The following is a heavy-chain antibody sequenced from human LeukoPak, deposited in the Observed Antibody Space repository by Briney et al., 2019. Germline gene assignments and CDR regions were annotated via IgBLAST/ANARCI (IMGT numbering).Heavy chain of an antibody. D-gene: IGHD3-10*01. CDR2: IYYSGST. J-gene: IGHJ5*02. CDR3: ARGRPYGHDR. V-gene: IGHV4-59*01. CDR1: GGSISSYY. Sequence: SETLSLTCTVSGGSISSYYWRWIRQPPGKGLEWIGYIYYSGSTNYNPSLKSRVTISVDKTNKQISLKLNSVTAAHTAGDYFARGRPYGHDRWGQGTLVTVSS.